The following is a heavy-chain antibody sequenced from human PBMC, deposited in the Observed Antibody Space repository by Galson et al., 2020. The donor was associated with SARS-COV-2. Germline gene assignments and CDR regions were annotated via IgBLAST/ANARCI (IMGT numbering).Heavy chain of an antibody. CDR2: IYYSGST. CDR3: ARAFEAYGMDV. Sequence: SETLSLTCTVSGGSISSGGSYWSWIRQNPGKGLEWIGYIYYSGSTYYNPSLKSRVTISVDTSKNQFSLKLSSVTAADTAVYYCARAFEAYGMDVWGQGTTGTVSS. CDR1: GGSISSGGSY. V-gene: IGHV4-31*03. J-gene: IGHJ6*02.